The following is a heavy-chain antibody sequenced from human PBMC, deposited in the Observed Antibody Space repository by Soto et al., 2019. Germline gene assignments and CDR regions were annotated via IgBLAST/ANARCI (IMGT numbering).Heavy chain of an antibody. CDR1: GGTFSSYA. Sequence: ASVKVSCKASGGTFSSYAISWVRQAPGQGLEWMGGIIPIFGTANYAQKFQGRVTITADESTSTAYTELSSLRSEDTAVYYCARDLYSSSALDYWGQGTLVTVS. D-gene: IGHD6-6*01. J-gene: IGHJ4*02. CDR2: IIPIFGTA. CDR3: ARDLYSSSALDY. V-gene: IGHV1-69*13.